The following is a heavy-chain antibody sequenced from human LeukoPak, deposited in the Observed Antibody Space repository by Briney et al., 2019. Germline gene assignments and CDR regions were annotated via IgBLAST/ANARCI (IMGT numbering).Heavy chain of an antibody. CDR1: GFTFSSYS. Sequence: PGGSLRLSCAASGFTFSSYSMNWVRQAPGKGLEWVSSISSSDTYIYHADSVKGRFTISRDNAKNSLYLQMNSLRVEDTAVYYCARDQEDGGNSGRDYWGQGTLVTVSS. CDR3: ARDQEDGGNSGRDY. V-gene: IGHV3-21*01. D-gene: IGHD4-23*01. J-gene: IGHJ4*02. CDR2: ISSSDTYI.